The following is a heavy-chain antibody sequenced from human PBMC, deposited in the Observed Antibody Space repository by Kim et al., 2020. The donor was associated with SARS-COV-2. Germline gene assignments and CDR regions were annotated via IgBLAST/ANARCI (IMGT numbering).Heavy chain of an antibody. J-gene: IGHJ5*02. CDR3: SRDNYYGSWSNCFDP. V-gene: IGHV4-59*13. Sequence: SETLSLTCTVSGGSISGYYWSWIRQPPKKGLEWIGYIYYSGDTKYNPSLKSRFTMSVDTSKNQFSLKLNSLTAADTAVYYCSRDNYYGSWSNCFDPWGQG. D-gene: IGHD3-10*01. CDR1: GGSISGYY. CDR2: IYYSGDT.